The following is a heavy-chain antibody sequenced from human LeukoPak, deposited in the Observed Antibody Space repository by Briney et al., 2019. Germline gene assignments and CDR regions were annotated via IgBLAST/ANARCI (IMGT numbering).Heavy chain of an antibody. CDR1: GFTFSSYD. V-gene: IGHV3-13*01. Sequence: PGGSLRLSCAASGFTFSSYDMHWVRQATGKGLEWVSAIGTAGDTYYPGSVKGRFTISRENAKNSLYLQMNSLRAGDTAVYYCARAKPETIFGVPGATMDVWGKGTTVTVSS. J-gene: IGHJ6*03. D-gene: IGHD3-3*01. CDR3: ARAKPETIFGVPGATMDV. CDR2: IGTAGDT.